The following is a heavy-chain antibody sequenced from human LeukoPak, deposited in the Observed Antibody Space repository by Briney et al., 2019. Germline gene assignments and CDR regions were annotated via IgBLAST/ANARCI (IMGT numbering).Heavy chain of an antibody. CDR3: ARDRDTAIFDY. J-gene: IGHJ4*02. Sequence: GGSLRLSCAASGFTFSSYSMNWVRQAPGKGLEWPSYISSVSSSIYYADSVKGRFTISRDNAKNSLYLQMNSLRAEDTAVYYCARDRDTAIFDYWGRGTLVTVSS. CDR2: ISSVSSSI. CDR1: GFTFSSYS. D-gene: IGHD5-18*01. V-gene: IGHV3-48*04.